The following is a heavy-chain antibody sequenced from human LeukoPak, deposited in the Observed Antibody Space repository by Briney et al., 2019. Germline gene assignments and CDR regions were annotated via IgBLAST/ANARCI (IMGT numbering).Heavy chain of an antibody. V-gene: IGHV1-2*04. J-gene: IGHJ5*02. CDR2: INPNSGGT. CDR3: ARGVRAARPSWFDP. D-gene: IGHD6-6*01. CDR1: GYTFTGYH. Sequence: ASVKVSCKASGYTFTGYHMHWVRQAPGQGLEWMGWINPNSGGTNYAQKFQGWVTMTRDTSISTAYMELSRLRSDDTAVYYCARGVRAARPSWFDPWGQGTLVTVSS.